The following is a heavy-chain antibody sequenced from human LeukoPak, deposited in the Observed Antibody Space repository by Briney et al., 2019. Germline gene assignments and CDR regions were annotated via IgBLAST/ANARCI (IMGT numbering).Heavy chain of an antibody. V-gene: IGHV1-18*01. CDR2: ISAYNGNT. CDR1: GYTFTSYG. D-gene: IGHD3-22*01. Sequence: GAPMKVSCKASGYTFTSYGISWVRQAPGQGLEWMGWISAYNGNTNYAQKLQGRVTMTTDTSTSTAYMELRSLRSDDTAVYYCAQSYYYDSSGSFDYWGQGTLVTVSS. J-gene: IGHJ4*02. CDR3: AQSYYYDSSGSFDY.